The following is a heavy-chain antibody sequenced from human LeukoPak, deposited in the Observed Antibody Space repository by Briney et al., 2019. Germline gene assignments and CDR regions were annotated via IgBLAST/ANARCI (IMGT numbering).Heavy chain of an antibody. CDR1: GFTFSSYA. D-gene: IGHD2-2*01. Sequence: GRSLRLSCAASGFTFSSYAMHWVRQAPGKGLEWVAVISYDGSNKYYADSVKGRFTISKDNAKNTVYLQMNNLRAEDTAVYYCVSFYETYWGRGTLVTVSS. CDR3: VSFYETY. J-gene: IGHJ4*02. V-gene: IGHV3-30-3*01. CDR2: ISYDGSNK.